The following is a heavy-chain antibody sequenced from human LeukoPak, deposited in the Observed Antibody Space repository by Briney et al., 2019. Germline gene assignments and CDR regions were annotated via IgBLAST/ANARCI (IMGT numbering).Heavy chain of an antibody. D-gene: IGHD2-2*01. Sequence: GASVKVSCKASGYTFTGYYMHWVRQAPGQGLEWMGWINPNSGGTNYAQKFQGRVTMTRDTSISTAYMELSRLRSDDTAVYYCARAYCSSTSCSAVYAFDIWGQGTLVTVSS. CDR2: INPNSGGT. V-gene: IGHV1-2*02. J-gene: IGHJ3*02. CDR1: GYTFTGYY. CDR3: ARAYCSSTSCSAVYAFDI.